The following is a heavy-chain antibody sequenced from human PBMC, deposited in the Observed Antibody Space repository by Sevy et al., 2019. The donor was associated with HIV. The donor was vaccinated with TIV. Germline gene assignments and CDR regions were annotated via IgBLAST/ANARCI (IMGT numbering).Heavy chain of an antibody. D-gene: IGHD3-22*01. Sequence: GESLKISCAASGFTFSNYGMHWVRQAPGKGLEWVAVIWNDGSNKYYADSVKGRFTISRDNSKNTLYQQMNSLRVEDTAVYFCARGGDFNDRSAKRDFDYWGQGTLVTVSS. J-gene: IGHJ4*02. CDR3: ARGGDFNDRSAKRDFDY. CDR2: IWNDGSNK. CDR1: GFTFSNYG. V-gene: IGHV3-33*01.